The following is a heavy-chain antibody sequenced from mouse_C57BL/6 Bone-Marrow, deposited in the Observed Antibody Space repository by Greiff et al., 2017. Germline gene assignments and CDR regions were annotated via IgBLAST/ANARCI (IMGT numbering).Heavy chain of an antibody. Sequence: EVKLVESGAELVKPGASVKLSCTASGFNIKDYYMHWVKQRTEQGLEWIGRIDPEDGETKYAPKFQGKATITADTSSNTAYLQLSSLTSEDTAVYYGARDGSSPVYYAMDYWGQGTSVTVSA. D-gene: IGHD1-1*01. CDR3: ARDGSSPVYYAMDY. J-gene: IGHJ4*01. V-gene: IGHV14-2*01. CDR1: GFNIKDYY. CDR2: IDPEDGET.